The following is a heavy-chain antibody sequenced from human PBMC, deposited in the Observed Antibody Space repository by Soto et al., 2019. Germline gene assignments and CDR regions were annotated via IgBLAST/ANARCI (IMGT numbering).Heavy chain of an antibody. J-gene: IGHJ4*02. Sequence: QITLKESGPTLVKPPETLTLTCTFSGFSLSTSGVGVGWIRQPPGKALEWLGIIYWDDDKRYSPSLKSRLTIAKDTSKNQVVLIMSNMDPVDTATYYCAHRRDDGDYAYWGQGTLVTVSS. D-gene: IGHD4-17*01. V-gene: IGHV2-5*02. CDR1: GFSLSTSGVG. CDR3: AHRRDDGDYAY. CDR2: IYWDDDK.